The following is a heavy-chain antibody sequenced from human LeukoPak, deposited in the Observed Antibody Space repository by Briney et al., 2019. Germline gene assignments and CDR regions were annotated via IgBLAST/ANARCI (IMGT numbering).Heavy chain of an antibody. J-gene: IGHJ3*02. CDR3: ARLDYYDSSGYYDLYAFDI. CDR2: IYYSGST. D-gene: IGHD3-22*01. CDR1: GGSISSSSYY. V-gene: IGHV4-61*01. Sequence: SETLSLTCTVSGGSISSSSYYWSWIRQPPGKGLEWIGYIYYSGSTNYNPSLKSRVTISVDTSKNQFSLKLSSVTAADTAVYYCARLDYYDSSGYYDLYAFDIWGQGTMVTVSS.